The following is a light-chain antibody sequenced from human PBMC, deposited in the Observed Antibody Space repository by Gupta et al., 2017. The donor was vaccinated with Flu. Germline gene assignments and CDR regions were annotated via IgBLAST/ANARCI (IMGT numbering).Light chain of an antibody. V-gene: IGKV1-39*01. CDR2: AAS. CDR1: QSISSY. CDR3: QQSHSTPLT. J-gene: IGKJ4*01. Sequence: IHNHQSPSSLSASVGDRVTITCRASQSISSYLNWYQQKPGKAPKLLIYAASSLQSGVPSSFSGSGSGTDFTLTISSLQPEDFATYYCQQSHSTPLTFGGGTKVEIK.